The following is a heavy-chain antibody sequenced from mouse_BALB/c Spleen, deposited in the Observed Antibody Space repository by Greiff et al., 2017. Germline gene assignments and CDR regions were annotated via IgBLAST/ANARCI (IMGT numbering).Heavy chain of an antibody. V-gene: IGHV1-9*01. CDR2: ILPGSGST. J-gene: IGHJ2*01. CDR3: ARGGHRYDDDY. D-gene: IGHD2-14*01. CDR1: GYTFSSYW. Sequence: QVQLQQSGAELMKPGASVKISCKATGYTFSSYWIEWVKQRPGHGLEWIGEILPGSGSTNYNEKFKGKATFTADTSSNTAYMQLSSLTSEDSAVYYCARGGHRYDDDYWGQGTTLTVSS.